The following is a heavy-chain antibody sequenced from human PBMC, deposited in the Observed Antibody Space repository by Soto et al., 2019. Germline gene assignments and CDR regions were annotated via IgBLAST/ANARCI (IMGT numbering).Heavy chain of an antibody. D-gene: IGHD6-19*01. Sequence: EVQLVESGGGLVQPGGSLRLSCLASEFTFNTYWMNWVRQAPGRGLEWVANIKDDGSEKNYVDSVKGRFTISRDNAKNSLYLKMNSRRGEDTAVYFCARDWGTPGRGSAVGYYYHYGMDVWGQGTTVTVSS. V-gene: IGHV3-7*05. CDR1: EFTFNTYW. CDR2: IKDDGSEK. CDR3: ARDWGTPGRGSAVGYYYHYGMDV. J-gene: IGHJ6*02.